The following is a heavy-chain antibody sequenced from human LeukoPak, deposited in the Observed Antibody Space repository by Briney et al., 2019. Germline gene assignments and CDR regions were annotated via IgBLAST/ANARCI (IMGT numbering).Heavy chain of an antibody. CDR1: GFTFSSYW. V-gene: IGHV3-74*01. Sequence: GALRLSCAAPGFTFSSYWMHWVRPAPGKGVGWVSRINSDGSSTSYADSVKGRFTISRDNAKNTLYLQMNSLRAEDTAVYYCATQESGFDYWGQGTLVTVSS. J-gene: IGHJ4*02. CDR2: INSDGSST. D-gene: IGHD3-10*01. CDR3: ATQESGFDY.